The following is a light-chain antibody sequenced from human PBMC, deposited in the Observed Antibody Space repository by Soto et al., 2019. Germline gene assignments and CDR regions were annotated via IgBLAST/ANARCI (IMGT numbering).Light chain of an antibody. V-gene: IGLV2-14*01. CDR2: EVS. J-gene: IGLJ3*02. Sequence: QSALTQPASVSGSPGQSITISCTGTSSDVGGYNFVSWYQQHPGKAPKLMIFEVSNRPSGVSNRFSASKSGNTASLTISGLQAEDEADYYCSSYTTSSTGVFGGGTKVTVL. CDR3: SSYTTSSTGV. CDR1: SSDVGGYNF.